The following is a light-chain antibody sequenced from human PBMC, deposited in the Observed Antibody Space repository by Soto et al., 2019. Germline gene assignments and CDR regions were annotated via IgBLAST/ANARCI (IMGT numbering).Light chain of an antibody. CDR1: QSVSSSY. CDR2: GAS. Sequence: EIVLTQSPGTLSLSPGERATLSCRASQSVSSSYLAWYQQKPGQAPRLLIYGASSRATGIPDRFSGSGSGTDFTLTISRLEPEDFAVYYCQVYGGARTFGPGTKVDI. V-gene: IGKV3-20*01. CDR3: QVYGGART. J-gene: IGKJ3*01.